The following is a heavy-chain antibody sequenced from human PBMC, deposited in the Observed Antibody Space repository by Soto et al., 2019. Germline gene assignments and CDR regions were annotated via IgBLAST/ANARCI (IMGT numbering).Heavy chain of an antibody. CDR2: ISYDGSNK. CDR1: GFTFSSYG. V-gene: IGHV3-30*03. J-gene: IGHJ4*02. CDR3: ARPSYCCSTSCYSWYDY. Sequence: SVGSLRLSCAASGFTFSSYGMHWVRQAPGKGLEWVAVISYDGSNKYYADSVKGRFTISRDNSKNTLYLQMNSLRAEDTAVYYCARPSYCCSTSCYSWYDYWGQGTLVTVSS. D-gene: IGHD2-2*01.